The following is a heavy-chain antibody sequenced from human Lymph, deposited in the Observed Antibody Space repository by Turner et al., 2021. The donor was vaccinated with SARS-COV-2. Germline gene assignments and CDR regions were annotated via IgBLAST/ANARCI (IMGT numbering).Heavy chain of an antibody. Sequence: QVQLVQSGAECKKPGSSVKVSCKASGATFSSSAISWVRQAPGQGLEWMGGISPIFGRANYARRFQGRVTITADESTSTAYMELRSLRSEDTAVYYCARGAAYCSGGSCYRKGFDYWGQGTPVTVSS. V-gene: IGHV1-69*01. CDR1: GATFSSSA. CDR3: ARGAAYCSGGSCYRKGFDY. J-gene: IGHJ4*02. D-gene: IGHD2-15*01. CDR2: ISPIFGRA.